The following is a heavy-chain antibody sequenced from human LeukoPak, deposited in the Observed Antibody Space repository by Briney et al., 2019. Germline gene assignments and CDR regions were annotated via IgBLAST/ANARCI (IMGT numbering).Heavy chain of an antibody. CDR2: ISSSGSTI. J-gene: IGHJ4*02. V-gene: IGHV3-11*01. CDR1: GFTFSDYY. D-gene: IGHD3-10*01. CDR3: SKVGSTYWEGFDY. Sequence: PGGSLRLSCAASGFTFSDYYMSWIRQAPGKGLEWVSYISSSGSTIYYADSVKGRFTISRDNAKNSLYLQMNSLRAEDTAVYFCSKVGSTYWEGFDYWGQGTLVTVSS.